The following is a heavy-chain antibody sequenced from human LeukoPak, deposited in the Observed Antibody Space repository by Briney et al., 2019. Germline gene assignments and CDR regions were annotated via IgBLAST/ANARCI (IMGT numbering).Heavy chain of an antibody. V-gene: IGHV3-11*06. J-gene: IGHJ6*02. CDR2: TSSSSGDT. D-gene: IGHD3-10*01. Sequence: GGSLRLSCAASGFTFSDYYMSWIRQAPGKGLEWVSYTSSSSGDTSYADSVKGRFTISRHNAKNSLYLQMNSLRAEDTAVYYCARDFGSGSSSYYYYGMDVWGQGTTVTVSS. CDR3: ARDFGSGSSSYYYYGMDV. CDR1: GFTFSDYY.